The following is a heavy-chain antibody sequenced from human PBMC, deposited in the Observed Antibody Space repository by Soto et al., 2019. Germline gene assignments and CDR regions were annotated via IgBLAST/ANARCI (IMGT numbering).Heavy chain of an antibody. J-gene: IGHJ4*02. D-gene: IGHD3-22*01. CDR3: TRYYYESSGYYVY. V-gene: IGHV3-49*04. CDR1: GFNFANYA. CDR2: IRGEANGGTA. Sequence: GGSLRLSCTGSGFNFANYALTWVRQAPGKGLEWVGFIRGEANGGTADYAASLKGRITISRDDSKSIAYLEINSLQTEDTAVYYCTRYYYESSGYYVYWGQGTLVTVSS.